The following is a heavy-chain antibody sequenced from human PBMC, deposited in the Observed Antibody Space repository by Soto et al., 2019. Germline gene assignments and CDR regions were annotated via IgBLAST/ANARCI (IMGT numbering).Heavy chain of an antibody. Sequence: SVKVSCKASGGTFSSYTISWVRQAPGQGLEWMGRIIPILGIANYAQKFQGRVTITADKSTSTAYMELSSLRSEDTAVYYCARSWGYCSSTSCYEFLPSWFDPWGQGTLVTVPQ. D-gene: IGHD2-2*01. CDR2: IIPILGIA. CDR3: ARSWGYCSSTSCYEFLPSWFDP. J-gene: IGHJ5*02. CDR1: GGTFSSYT. V-gene: IGHV1-69*02.